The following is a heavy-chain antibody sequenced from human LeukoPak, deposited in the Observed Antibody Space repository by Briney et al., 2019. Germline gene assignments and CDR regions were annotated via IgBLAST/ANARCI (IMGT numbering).Heavy chain of an antibody. CDR2: ISYDGSNK. D-gene: IGHD2-2*01. Sequence: GGSLRLSCAAFGFTFSSYAMHWVRQAPGKGLEWVAVISYDGSNKYYADSVKGRFTISRDNSKNTLYLQMNSLRAEDTAVYYCARAGLPAAIHYYYYYGMDVWGQGTTVTVSS. V-gene: IGHV3-30-3*01. J-gene: IGHJ6*02. CDR1: GFTFSSYA. CDR3: ARAGLPAAIHYYYYYGMDV.